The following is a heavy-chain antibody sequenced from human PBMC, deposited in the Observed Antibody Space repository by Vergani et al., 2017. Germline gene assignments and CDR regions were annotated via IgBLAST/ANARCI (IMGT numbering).Heavy chain of an antibody. V-gene: IGHV4-4*03. CDR2: IYYSGST. J-gene: IGHJ6*02. D-gene: IGHD4-23*01. Sequence: QVQLQESGPGLVKPPGTLSLTCAVSGGSISGTNWWSWVRQSPGKGLEWIGYIYYSGSTNYNPSLKSRVTISVDTSKNQFSLKLSSVTAADTAVYYCARVGSTTTVVTPGGNYYYYGMDVWGQGTTVTVSS. CDR3: ARVGSTTTVVTPGGNYYYYGMDV. CDR1: GGSISGTNW.